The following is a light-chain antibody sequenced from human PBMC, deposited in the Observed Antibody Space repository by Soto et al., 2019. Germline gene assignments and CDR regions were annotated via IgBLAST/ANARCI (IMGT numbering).Light chain of an antibody. Sequence: EIVLTQSPGTLSLSPGERATLSCRASQCVSRSYLAWYQQKPGQAPRLLVYGASIRATGIPDRFSGSGSGTDFSLTINNVEPEDFAVYYCQQYGDSPPWTFGQGTKVEIK. J-gene: IGKJ1*01. CDR1: QCVSRSY. V-gene: IGKV3-20*01. CDR2: GAS. CDR3: QQYGDSPPWT.